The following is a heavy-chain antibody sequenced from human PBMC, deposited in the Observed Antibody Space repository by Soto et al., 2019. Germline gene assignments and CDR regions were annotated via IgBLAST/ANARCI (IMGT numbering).Heavy chain of an antibody. J-gene: IGHJ4*02. CDR3: ARDHGGATMALLY. Sequence: ASVKVSCKTSGYNFLNYVMSWVRQAPGQGPEWMGWISVYHGNTIYAQNFQGRVTMTTNTATSPAYMERTNLRSIDSGVYYCARDHGGATMALLYWGQGTLVTVSS. D-gene: IGHD3-10*01. CDR2: ISVYHGNT. CDR1: GYNFLNYV. V-gene: IGHV1-18*04.